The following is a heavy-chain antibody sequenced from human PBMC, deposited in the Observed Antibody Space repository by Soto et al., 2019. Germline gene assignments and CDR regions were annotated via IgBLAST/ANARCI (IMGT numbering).Heavy chain of an antibody. V-gene: IGHV4-31*03. CDR2: IYYSGST. Sequence: SETLSLTCTVSGGSISSGGYYWSWIRQHPGKGLEWIGYIYYSGSTYYNPSLKSRVTISVDTSKNQFSLKLSSVTAADTAVYYCARWRQVYYGFDPWGQGTLVTVSS. CDR3: ARWRQVYYGFDP. D-gene: IGHD2-8*01. CDR1: GGSISSGGYY. J-gene: IGHJ5*02.